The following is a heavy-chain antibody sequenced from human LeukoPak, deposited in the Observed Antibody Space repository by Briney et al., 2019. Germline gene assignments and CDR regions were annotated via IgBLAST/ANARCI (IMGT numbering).Heavy chain of an antibody. CDR3: ARVGCGGDCYSEASFDY. CDR1: GFTYRSYS. Sequence: GGSLRLSCAASGFTYRSYSMNWVRQAPGKGLEWVSSISSSSSYIYYADSVKGRFTISRDNAKNSLYLQMNSLRAEDTAVYYCARVGCGGDCYSEASFDYWGQGTLVTVSS. CDR2: ISSSSSYI. V-gene: IGHV3-21*01. J-gene: IGHJ4*02. D-gene: IGHD2-21*01.